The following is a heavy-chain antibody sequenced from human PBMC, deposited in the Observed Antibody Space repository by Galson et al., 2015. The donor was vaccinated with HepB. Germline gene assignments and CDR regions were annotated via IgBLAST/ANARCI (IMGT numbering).Heavy chain of an antibody. V-gene: IGHV3-30*18. CDR1: GFTFSSYG. Sequence: SLRLSCAASGFTFSSYGMHWVRQAPGKGLEWVAVMSFDGSNKYYADSVKGRFTISRDNSKNTLYLQMNSLRAEDTAVYYCAKDRHSREQYYFDYWGQGTLVTVSS. D-gene: IGHD6-13*01. CDR2: MSFDGSNK. CDR3: AKDRHSREQYYFDY. J-gene: IGHJ4*02.